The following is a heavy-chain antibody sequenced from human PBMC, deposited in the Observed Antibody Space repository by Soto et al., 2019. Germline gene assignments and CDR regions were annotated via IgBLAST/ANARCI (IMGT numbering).Heavy chain of an antibody. V-gene: IGHV3-23*01. D-gene: IGHD6-19*01. CDR3: AKDIIEPQWLDPRTYYFDY. CDR1: GFTFSSYA. Sequence: PGGSLRLSCAASGFTFSSYAMSWVRQASGKGLEWVSAISGSGGSTYYADSVKGRFTISRDNSKNTLYLQMNSLRAEDTAVYYCAKDIIEPQWLDPRTYYFDYWGQGTLVTVSS. J-gene: IGHJ4*02. CDR2: ISGSGGST.